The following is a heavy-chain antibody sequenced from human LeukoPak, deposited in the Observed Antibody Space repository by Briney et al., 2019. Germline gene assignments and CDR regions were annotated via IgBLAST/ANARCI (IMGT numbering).Heavy chain of an antibody. J-gene: IGHJ4*02. CDR1: GAPISNYY. CDR2: VYTSGST. CDR3: AGRDY. Sequence: SETLSLTCTVSGAPISNYYWSWIRQPAGKGLEWIGRVYTSGSTNYNPSFRSRVTMSVDKSKNQLSLKLTSVTAAHTAVYYCAGRDYWGQGTLVTVSS. V-gene: IGHV4-4*07.